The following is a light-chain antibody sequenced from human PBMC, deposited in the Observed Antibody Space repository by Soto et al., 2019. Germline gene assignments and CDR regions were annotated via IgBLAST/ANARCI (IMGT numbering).Light chain of an antibody. Sequence: DIQMTQSPSTLSASVGDRVTFTCRASQTIGTWLAWYQQKPGKAPNLLIFDASSLESGVLSRFSGRGSGTEFTLTISSLQPDDFATYYCQQYNTFWTFGQGTKVEIK. CDR2: DAS. J-gene: IGKJ1*01. CDR3: QQYNTFWT. CDR1: QTIGTW. V-gene: IGKV1-5*01.